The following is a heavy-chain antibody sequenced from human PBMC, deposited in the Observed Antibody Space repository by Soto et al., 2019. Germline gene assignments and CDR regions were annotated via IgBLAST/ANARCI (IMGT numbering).Heavy chain of an antibody. J-gene: IGHJ4*02. CDR3: EKTPRSTPDAAMAANFDY. V-gene: IGHV3-23*01. Sequence: GGSLRLSCAASGFTFSSYAMSWVRQAPGKGLEWVSSISGSGGSTYYADSVKGRFTISRDNSKNTLYLQMNSLRAEDKAVYDCEKTPRSTPDAAMAANFDYWGQGTLVTVSS. D-gene: IGHD5-18*01. CDR2: ISGSGGST. CDR1: GFTFSSYA.